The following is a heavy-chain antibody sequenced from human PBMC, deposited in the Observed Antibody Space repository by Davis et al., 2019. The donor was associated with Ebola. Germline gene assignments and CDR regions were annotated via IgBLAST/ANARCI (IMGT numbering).Heavy chain of an antibody. Sequence: AASVKVSCKASGGTFSSYAISWVRQAPGQGLEWMGRIIPILGIANYAQKFQGRVTITADKSTSTAYMELSSLRSEDTAVYYCAGPRYGSGSYYGRGGFYYGMDVWGQGTTVTVSS. CDR2: IIPILGIA. J-gene: IGHJ6*02. CDR1: GGTFSSYA. CDR3: AGPRYGSGSYYGRGGFYYGMDV. D-gene: IGHD3-10*01. V-gene: IGHV1-69*04.